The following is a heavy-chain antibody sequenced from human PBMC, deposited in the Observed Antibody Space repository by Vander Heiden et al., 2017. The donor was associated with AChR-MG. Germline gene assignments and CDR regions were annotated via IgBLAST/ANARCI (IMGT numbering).Heavy chain of an antibody. CDR2: TRNKANSYTT. CDR1: GFTFSDHY. Sequence: EVQLVESGGGLVQPGGSLRLSCAASGFTFSDHYMDWVRQAQGKGLEWVGRTRNKANSYTTEYAASVKGRFTISRDDSKNSLYLQMNSLKTEDTAVYYCAREGPRLGYYYYYGMDVWGQGTTVTVSS. J-gene: IGHJ6*02. D-gene: IGHD7-27*01. V-gene: IGHV3-72*01. CDR3: AREGPRLGYYYYYGMDV.